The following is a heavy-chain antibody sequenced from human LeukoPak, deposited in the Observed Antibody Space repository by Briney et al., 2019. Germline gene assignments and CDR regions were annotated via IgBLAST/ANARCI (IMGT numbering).Heavy chain of an antibody. V-gene: IGHV3-23*01. Sequence: PGGSLRPSCAACGFSFSSYWLTWVRQAPGKGLEWVAGIYGSGGSAHYADSAKGRFTISRDNSKNTVYLQINSLRAEDTAVYYCGKTTTGYSSGQKPAWPVDYWGQGTLVTVSS. CDR3: GKTTTGYSSGQKPAWPVDY. J-gene: IGHJ4*02. CDR2: IYGSGGSA. CDR1: GFSFSSYW. D-gene: IGHD6-19*01.